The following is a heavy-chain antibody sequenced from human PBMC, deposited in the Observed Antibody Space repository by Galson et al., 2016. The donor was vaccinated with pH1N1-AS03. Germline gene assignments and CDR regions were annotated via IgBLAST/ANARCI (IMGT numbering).Heavy chain of an antibody. D-gene: IGHD2-8*01. CDR1: GFSLRAGGVH. V-gene: IGHV2-5*02. J-gene: IGHJ4*02. Sequence: PALVKPTQTLTLTCTVSGFSLRAGGVHVAWIRQSPGKALEWLALIYWDGDERYNSSLRSRLSISRDTSKNHVVLTMTSVGPMDSGTYYCARSTHVNGGLDYWGPGTLVSISS. CDR2: IYWDGDE. CDR3: ARSTHVNGGLDY.